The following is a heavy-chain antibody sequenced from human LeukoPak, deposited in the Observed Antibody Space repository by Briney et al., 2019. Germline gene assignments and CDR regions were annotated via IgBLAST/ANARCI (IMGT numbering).Heavy chain of an antibody. Sequence: VASVKVSCKVSGYTLTELSMHWVRQAPGKGLEWMGGFDPEDGETIYAQKFQGRVTMTEDTSTDTAYMELSSLRSEDTAVYYCATDRAVRGVIIFNGMDVWGQGTTVTVSS. CDR3: ATDRAVRGVIIFNGMDV. J-gene: IGHJ6*02. CDR2: FDPEDGET. CDR1: GYTLTELS. D-gene: IGHD3-10*01. V-gene: IGHV1-24*01.